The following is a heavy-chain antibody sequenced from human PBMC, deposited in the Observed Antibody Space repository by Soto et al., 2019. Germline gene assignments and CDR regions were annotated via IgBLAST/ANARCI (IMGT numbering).Heavy chain of an antibody. Sequence: GGSLRLSCAASGFTFSDYYMSWIRQAPGKGLEWVSYISSSGSTIYYADSVKGRFTISRDNAKNSLYLQMNSLRAEDTAVYYCARGSAAAAGTRPLGAGIDYWGQGTLVTVSS. CDR2: ISSSGSTI. J-gene: IGHJ4*02. D-gene: IGHD6-13*01. CDR1: GFTFSDYY. V-gene: IGHV3-11*01. CDR3: ARGSAAAAGTRPLGAGIDY.